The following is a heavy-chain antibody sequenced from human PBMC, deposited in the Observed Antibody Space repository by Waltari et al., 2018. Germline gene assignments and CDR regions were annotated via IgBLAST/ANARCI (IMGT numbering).Heavy chain of an antibody. CDR2: LYCSGRT. Sequence: GQLQESGPGRVKPSETLSLTCTVSGAHLSGHYWTWIRPPPGKGLEWIGYLYCSGRTNYNPSLKSRLTMSVDTSKNQFSLKLISVTAADTAVYYCARRSGNYGQDFDYWGQGILVTVSS. CDR3: ARRSGNYGQDFDY. J-gene: IGHJ4*02. D-gene: IGHD1-7*01. CDR1: GAHLSGHY. V-gene: IGHV4-59*11.